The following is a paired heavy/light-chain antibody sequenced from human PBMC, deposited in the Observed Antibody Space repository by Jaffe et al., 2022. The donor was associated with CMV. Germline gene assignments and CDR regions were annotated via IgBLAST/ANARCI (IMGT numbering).Light chain of an antibody. CDR1: QGINNY. CDR2: AAS. J-gene: IGKJ4*01. Sequence: DIQMTQSPSSLSASVGDRVTITCRASQGINNYLAWFQQKPGKAPKSLIYAASSLQSGVPSKFSGSGSGTDFTLTISSLQPEDFATYYCQQYNSYPPTFGGGTKVEIK. CDR3: QQYNSYPPT. V-gene: IGKV1-16*02.
Heavy chain of an antibody. Sequence: QVQLQESGPGLVKPSETLSLTCTVSGGSISRYYWSWIRQPPGKGLEWIGYIYYGSTNYNPSLKSRVTISVDTSKNQFSLKLSSVTAADTAVYYCARHSGSYYPFDYWGQGTLVTVSS. CDR2: IYYGST. CDR3: ARHSGSYYPFDY. CDR1: GGSISRYY. D-gene: IGHD1-26*01. J-gene: IGHJ4*02. V-gene: IGHV4-59*08.